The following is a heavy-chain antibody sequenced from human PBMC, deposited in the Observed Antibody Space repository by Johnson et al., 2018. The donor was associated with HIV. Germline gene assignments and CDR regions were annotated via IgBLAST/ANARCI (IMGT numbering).Heavy chain of an antibody. Sequence: MQLVESGGGVVQPGRSLRLSCAASGFTFSPYWMHWVRQAPGQGLVWVSRIISDVSSAIYTDSVTGRFTISRDNTKNTLYLQMNSLRAEDTAVYYCTTGAFHAYDMWGQGTMVTVSS. CDR2: IISDVSSA. CDR3: TTGAFHAYDM. V-gene: IGHV3-74*02. D-gene: IGHD2/OR15-2a*01. J-gene: IGHJ3*02. CDR1: GFTFSPYW.